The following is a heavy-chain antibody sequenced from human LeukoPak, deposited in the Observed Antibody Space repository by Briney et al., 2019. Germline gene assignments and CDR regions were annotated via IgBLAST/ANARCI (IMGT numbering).Heavy chain of an antibody. D-gene: IGHD3-16*02. CDR3: AKDYDYIWGSYRQFDY. CDR1: GFTFSSFA. CDR2: ISGSGGST. Sequence: GGSLRLSCAASGFTFSSFAMTWVRRAPGKGLEWVSAISGSGGSTYYADSVKGRFTISRDNSKNTLYLQMNSLRAEDTAVYYCAKDYDYIWGSYRQFDYWGQGTLVTVSS. J-gene: IGHJ4*02. V-gene: IGHV3-23*01.